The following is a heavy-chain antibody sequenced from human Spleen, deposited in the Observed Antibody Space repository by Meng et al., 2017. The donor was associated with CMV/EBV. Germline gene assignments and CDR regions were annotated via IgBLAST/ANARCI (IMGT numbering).Heavy chain of an antibody. CDR1: GFTFTNYA. D-gene: IGHD4-11*01. V-gene: IGHV3-23*01. CDR2: ISGSGGST. J-gene: IGHJ5*02. Sequence: GGSLRLSCAASGFTFTNYAMSWVRQAPGKGLEWVSAISGSGGSTYYADSVKGRFTISRDNSKNTVYLQMNSLRTEDTAVYYCARGTTIKVRTHNWFDPWGRGTLVTVSS. CDR3: ARGTTIKVRTHNWFDP.